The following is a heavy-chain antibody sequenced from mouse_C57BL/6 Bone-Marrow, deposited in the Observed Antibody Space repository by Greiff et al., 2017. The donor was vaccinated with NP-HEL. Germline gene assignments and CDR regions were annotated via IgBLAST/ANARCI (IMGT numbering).Heavy chain of an antibody. D-gene: IGHD1-1*01. CDR2: IYPGDGDT. Sequence: QVQLQQSGPELVKPGASVKISCKASGYAFSSSWMNWVKQRPGKGLEWIGRIYPGDGDTNYNGKFKGKATLTADKSSSTAYMQLSSLTSEDSAVYFCAVTVVSYFDYWGQGTTLTVSS. CDR3: AVTVVSYFDY. J-gene: IGHJ2*01. CDR1: GYAFSSSW. V-gene: IGHV1-82*01.